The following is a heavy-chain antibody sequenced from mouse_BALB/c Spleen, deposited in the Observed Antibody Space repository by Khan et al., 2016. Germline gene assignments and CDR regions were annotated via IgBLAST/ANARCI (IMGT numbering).Heavy chain of an antibody. CDR1: EYTFTNYG. V-gene: IGHV9-3*02. CDR2: INTNTGEP. Sequence: QIQLVQSGPELKKPGETVKISCKASEYTFTNYGMNWVKQAPGKGLKWMGWINTNTGEPTYAEEFKGRFAFSLEASASTASLQINNLKHEASATSFCARTGDYPYYAMDYWGQGTSVTVSS. D-gene: IGHD2-13*01. J-gene: IGHJ4*01. CDR3: ARTGDYPYYAMDY.